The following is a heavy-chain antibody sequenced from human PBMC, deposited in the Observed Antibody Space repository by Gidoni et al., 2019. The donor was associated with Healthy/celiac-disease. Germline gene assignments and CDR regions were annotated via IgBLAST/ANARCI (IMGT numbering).Heavy chain of an antibody. V-gene: IGHV3-23*01. CDR1: GFTFSSYA. Sequence: EVQLLESGGGLVQPGGSLRLSCAASGFTFSSYAMSWVRQATGKGLEWVSALSGSGGSTYYADSVKGRFTISRDNSKNTLYLQRNSLRAEDTAVYYCAKGRGGWGSGTGPIWGQGTMVTVSS. CDR2: LSGSGGST. CDR3: AKGRGGWGSGTGPI. D-gene: IGHD3-10*01. J-gene: IGHJ3*02.